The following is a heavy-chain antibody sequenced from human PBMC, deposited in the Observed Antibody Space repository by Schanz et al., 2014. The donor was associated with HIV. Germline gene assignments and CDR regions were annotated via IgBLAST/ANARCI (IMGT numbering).Heavy chain of an antibody. CDR2: ISGSGGST. CDR3: ARGLPADY. J-gene: IGHJ4*02. V-gene: IGHV3-23*04. Sequence: EVQLVESGGGVVRPGGSLRLSCAASGFTFSSYGMHWVRQAPGKGLEWVSTISGSGGSTYYADSVKGRFTISRDNSKNTLYLQMNSLRAEDTAVYYCARGLPADYWGQGTLVTVSS. CDR1: GFTFSSYG. D-gene: IGHD5-18*01.